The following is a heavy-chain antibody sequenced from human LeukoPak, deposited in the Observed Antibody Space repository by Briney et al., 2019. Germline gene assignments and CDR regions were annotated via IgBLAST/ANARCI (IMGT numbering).Heavy chain of an antibody. J-gene: IGHJ2*01. CDR2: IRYDGSNK. CDR1: GFTFSSYG. D-gene: IGHD3-22*01. CDR3: AKARGYYYDSSGWPWYFDL. V-gene: IGHV3-30*02. Sequence: GGSLRLSCAASGFTFSSYGMHWVRQAPGKGLEVVAFIRYDGSNKYYADSVKGRFTISRDNSKNTLYLQMNSLRAEDTAVYYCAKARGYYYDSSGWPWYFDLWGRGTLVTVSS.